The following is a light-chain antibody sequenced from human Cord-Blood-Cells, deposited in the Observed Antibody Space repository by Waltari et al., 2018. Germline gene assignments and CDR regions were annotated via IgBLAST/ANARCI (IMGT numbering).Light chain of an antibody. Sequence: QSALTQPAPASWSPGQSITSSCTGPSSDVGGYNYVSWYQQHPGKAPKHMIYDVSHRPSGVSNRFSGSKSGNTTSLTISGLQSEDEADYYCSSYTSSSTLVVFGRGTKLTVL. J-gene: IGLJ2*01. CDR1: SSDVGGYNY. V-gene: IGLV2-14*01. CDR3: SSYTSSSTLVV. CDR2: DVS.